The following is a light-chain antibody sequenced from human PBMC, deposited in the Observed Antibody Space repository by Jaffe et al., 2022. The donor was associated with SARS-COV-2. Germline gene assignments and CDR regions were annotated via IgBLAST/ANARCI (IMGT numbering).Light chain of an antibody. V-gene: IGKV3-11*01. CDR2: DAS. Sequence: EIVLTQSPATLSLSPGERATLSCRASQSVSSYLAWYQQKPGQAPRLLIYDASNRATGIPARFSGSGSGTDFTLTISSLEPEDFAVYYCQQRSNFARQLTFGGGTKVEIK. CDR3: QQRSNFARQLT. CDR1: QSVSSY. J-gene: IGKJ4*01.